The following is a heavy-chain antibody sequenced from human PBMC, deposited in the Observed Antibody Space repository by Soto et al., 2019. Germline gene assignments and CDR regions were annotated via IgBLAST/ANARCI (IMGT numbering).Heavy chain of an antibody. D-gene: IGHD2-15*01. J-gene: IGHJ4*02. CDR3: AREIVVARGASYFDY. V-gene: IGHV3-7*04. Sequence: EVQLVESGGNLVQPGGSLRFSCVASGFTFSSYWMTWVHQAPGKGLEWVGNIKQDGGEKNYVDSVKGRFTISRDNAKNSVFLQMNSLRAEDTAVYYCAREIVVARGASYFDYWGPGTLVTVSS. CDR1: GFTFSSYW. CDR2: IKQDGGEK.